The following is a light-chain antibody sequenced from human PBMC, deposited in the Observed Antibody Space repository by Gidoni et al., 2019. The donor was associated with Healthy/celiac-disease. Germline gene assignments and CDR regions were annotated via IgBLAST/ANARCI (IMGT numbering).Light chain of an antibody. V-gene: IGKV3-20*01. J-gene: IGKJ1*01. CDR3: QQYGSSPPWT. CDR2: GAS. Sequence: ENVLTQSTGTLSLAPGERATLSCRASQSVSSIYLAWYQQKPGQAPRLLIYGASSRATGIPDRFSGSWSGTDFTLTISRLEPEDFAVYYCQQYGSSPPWTFGQGTKVEIK. CDR1: QSVSSIY.